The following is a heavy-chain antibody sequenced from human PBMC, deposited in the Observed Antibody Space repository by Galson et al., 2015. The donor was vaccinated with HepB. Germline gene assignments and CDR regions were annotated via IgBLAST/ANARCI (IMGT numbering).Heavy chain of an antibody. J-gene: IGHJ4*02. V-gene: IGHV1-69*13. Sequence: SVKVSCKASGGTFSSYAISWVRQAPGQGLEWMGGIIPIFGTANYAQKFQGRVTITADESTSTAYMELSSLRSEDTAVYYCARDRGVEVPADLDYWGQGTLVTVSS. CDR2: IIPIFGTA. CDR1: GGTFSSYA. CDR3: ARDRGVEVPADLDY. D-gene: IGHD2-2*01.